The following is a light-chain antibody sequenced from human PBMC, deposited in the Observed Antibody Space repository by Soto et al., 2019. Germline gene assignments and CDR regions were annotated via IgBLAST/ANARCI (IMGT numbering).Light chain of an antibody. J-gene: IGKJ3*01. Sequence: DIQMTQSPSSLSASVGDRVTITCQASQDISNYLNWYQQKPGKAPKLLIYDASNLETGVPSRFSGSGSGTDFTFTISILQPEDIATYDCQQYDNLPRTFGPGPKVDIK. V-gene: IGKV1-33*01. CDR1: QDISNY. CDR2: DAS. CDR3: QQYDNLPRT.